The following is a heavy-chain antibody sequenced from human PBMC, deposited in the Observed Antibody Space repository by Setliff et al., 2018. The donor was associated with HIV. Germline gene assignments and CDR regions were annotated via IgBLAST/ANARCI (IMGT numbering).Heavy chain of an antibody. J-gene: IGHJ3*02. CDR3: ARDPAMVTGGDAFDI. CDR1: GFTFSSYW. Sequence: HPGGSLRLSCAASGFTFSSYWMHWVRQAPGKGLVWVSRINSDGSSTSYADSVKGRFTISRDNAKNTLYLQMNSLRAEDTAVYYCARDPAMVTGGDAFDIWGQGTMVTVSS. D-gene: IGHD5-18*01. CDR2: INSDGSST. V-gene: IGHV3-74*01.